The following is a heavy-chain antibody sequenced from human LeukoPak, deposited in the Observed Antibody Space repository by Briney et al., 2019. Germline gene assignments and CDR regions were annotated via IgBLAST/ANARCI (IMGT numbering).Heavy chain of an antibody. Sequence: VASVKVSCKASGYTFTGYYMHWVRQAPGQGLEWMGRINPNSGGTNYAQKFQGRVTMTRDTSISTAYMELSRLRSDDTAVYYCARGGAATVSSCYYYYYMDVWGKGTTVTVSS. V-gene: IGHV1-2*06. CDR1: GYTFTGYY. CDR3: ARGGAATVSSCYYYYYMDV. J-gene: IGHJ6*03. D-gene: IGHD4-17*01. CDR2: INPNSGGT.